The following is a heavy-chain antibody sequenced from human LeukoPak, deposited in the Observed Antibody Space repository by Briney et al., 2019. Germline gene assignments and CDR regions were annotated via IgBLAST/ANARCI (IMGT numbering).Heavy chain of an antibody. V-gene: IGHV3-23*01. CDR2: ISGSGGST. D-gene: IGHD6-19*01. Sequence: GGSMRPSSAASGVTFSSYAMGWVRQAPGKGLEWDSAISGSGGSTYYADSVKGRFTFSRDNSKNTVFLQMDSQRAEDTAIDYCANLYRSGWYFDYWGHGTLVTVSS. CDR3: ANLYRSGWYFDY. CDR1: GVTFSSYA. J-gene: IGHJ4*01.